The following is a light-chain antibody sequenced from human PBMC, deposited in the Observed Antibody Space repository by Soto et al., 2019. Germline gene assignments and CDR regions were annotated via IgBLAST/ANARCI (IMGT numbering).Light chain of an antibody. CDR3: QQYYSTLWT. J-gene: IGKJ1*01. Sequence: DIVMTQSPDSLAVSLGEGATINCKSSQSILYSSTNKNYLAWFQQRPGQPPKLLIYWASTRESGVPDRFSGSGSGTDFTLTISSLQAEDVAVYYCQQYYSTLWTFGQGTKVEIK. CDR1: QSILYSSTNKNY. CDR2: WAS. V-gene: IGKV4-1*01.